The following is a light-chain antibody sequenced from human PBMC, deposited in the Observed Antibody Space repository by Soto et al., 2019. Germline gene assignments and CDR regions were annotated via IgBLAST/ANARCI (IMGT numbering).Light chain of an antibody. CDR3: QQSFSFPVT. V-gene: IGKV1-39*01. Sequence: DIQMTQSPSSLSASVGDRVTITCRANQTITRYLNWYQQKPGTAPKLLIYAASSLQEGVPSRFRGSGSGTDITITISNLQPEDFEAYSCQQSFSFPVTFGQGTKLEIK. CDR2: AAS. CDR1: QTITRY. J-gene: IGKJ2*01.